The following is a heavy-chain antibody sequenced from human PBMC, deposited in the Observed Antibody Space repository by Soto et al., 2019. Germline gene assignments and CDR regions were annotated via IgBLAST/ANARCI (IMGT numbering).Heavy chain of an antibody. D-gene: IGHD3-3*01. Sequence: GSLRLSCVASGFTLSSYAMSWVRQAPGKGLEWIAYIFDSGNANYNPSLKSRVTISVDTSKNQFSLKLTSVTAADTAVYYCARVTGRGDDFWRGLFDNWRQGTLGTVSS. V-gene: IGHV4-59*01. CDR2: IFDSGNA. CDR3: ARVTGRGDDFWRGLFDN. CDR1: GFTLSSYA. J-gene: IGHJ4*02.